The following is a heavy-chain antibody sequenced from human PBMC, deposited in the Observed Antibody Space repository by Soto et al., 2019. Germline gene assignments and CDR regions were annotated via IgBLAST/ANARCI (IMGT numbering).Heavy chain of an antibody. J-gene: IGHJ4*02. D-gene: IGHD6-19*01. Sequence: GGSLRLSCVASGFTFSNYAMSWVRQAPGKGLEWVSGINNSGGSTYYADSVDGRVTISRDNSKNTLYLQMNSLRADDTAVYYCAKAMGGSGWYYFDYWGQGVLGTVSA. CDR2: INNSGGST. CDR3: AKAMGGSGWYYFDY. V-gene: IGHV3-23*01. CDR1: GFTFSNYA.